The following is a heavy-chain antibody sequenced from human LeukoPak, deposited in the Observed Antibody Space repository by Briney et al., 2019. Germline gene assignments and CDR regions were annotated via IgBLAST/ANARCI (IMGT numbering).Heavy chain of an antibody. CDR3: ARESDFRYYDYIWGSYRYFDY. CDR1: GFTFSSYW. J-gene: IGHJ4*02. Sequence: PGGSLRLSCAASGFTFSSYWMSWVRQAPEKGLEWVANIEQDGSEEYYVDSVKGRFTISRDNAKNSLYLQMNSLRAEDTAVYYCARESDFRYYDYIWGSYRYFDYWGQGTLVTVSS. D-gene: IGHD3-16*02. CDR2: IEQDGSEE. V-gene: IGHV3-7*01.